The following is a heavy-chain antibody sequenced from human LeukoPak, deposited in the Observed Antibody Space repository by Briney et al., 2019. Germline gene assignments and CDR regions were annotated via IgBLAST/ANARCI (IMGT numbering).Heavy chain of an antibody. D-gene: IGHD5-12*01. Sequence: ASETLSLTCTVSGGSISRYFWSWIRQPPGKGLEWIAYISYSGSTKYNPSLKSRVTISVDTSNNQFSLKLNSVTAADTAVYYCARSPGGYAHFDYWGLGTLVTVSS. J-gene: IGHJ4*02. CDR1: GGSISRYF. CDR2: ISYSGST. V-gene: IGHV4-59*08. CDR3: ARSPGGYAHFDY.